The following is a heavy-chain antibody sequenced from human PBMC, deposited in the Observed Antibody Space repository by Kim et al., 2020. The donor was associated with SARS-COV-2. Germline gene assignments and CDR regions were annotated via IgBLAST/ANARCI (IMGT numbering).Heavy chain of an antibody. CDR3: AKDVTVTTSYYYYYGMDV. D-gene: IGHD4-17*01. J-gene: IGHJ6*02. V-gene: IGHV3-33*06. Sequence: GGSLRLSCAASGFTFSSYGMHWVRQAPGKGLEWVAVIWYDGSNKYYADSVKGRFTISRDNSKNTLYLQMNSLRAEDTAVYYCAKDVTVTTSYYYYYGMDVWGQGTTVTVSS. CDR1: GFTFSSYG. CDR2: IWYDGSNK.